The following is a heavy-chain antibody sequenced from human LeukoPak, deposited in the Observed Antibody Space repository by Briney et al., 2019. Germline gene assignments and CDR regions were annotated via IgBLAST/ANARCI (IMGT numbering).Heavy chain of an antibody. CDR1: GFTVSSNY. Sequence: HSGGSLRLSCAASGFTVSSNYMSWVRQAPGKGLEWVSVIYSGGSTYYADSVKGRFTISRDNSKNTLYLQMNSLGAEDTAVYYCARVEIYRDFWSGSLGYFDYWGQGTLVTVSS. D-gene: IGHD3-3*01. CDR3: ARVEIYRDFWSGSLGYFDY. CDR2: IYSGGST. J-gene: IGHJ4*02. V-gene: IGHV3-66*02.